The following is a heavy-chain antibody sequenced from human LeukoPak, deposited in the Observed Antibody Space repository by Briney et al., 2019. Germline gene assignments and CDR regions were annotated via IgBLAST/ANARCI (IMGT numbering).Heavy chain of an antibody. CDR2: INHSGST. V-gene: IGHV4-34*01. CDR3: AVGTPNTADFDY. Sequence: SETLSLTCTVSGGSISSYYWSWIRQPPGKGLEWIGEINHSGSTNYNPSLKSRVTISVDTSKNQFSLKLSSVTAADTAVYYCAVGTPNTADFDYWGQGTLVTVSS. J-gene: IGHJ4*02. CDR1: GGSISSYY. D-gene: IGHD7-27*01.